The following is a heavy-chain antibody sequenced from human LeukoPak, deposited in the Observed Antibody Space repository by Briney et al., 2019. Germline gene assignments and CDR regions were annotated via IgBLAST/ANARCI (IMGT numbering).Heavy chain of an antibody. J-gene: IGHJ5*02. D-gene: IGHD2-2*02. CDR3: ATVGYCSSTSCYKGWFDP. Sequence: ASVKVSCKVSGYTLTELSMHWVRQAPGKGLEWMGGFDPEDGETIYAQKFQGRATMTEDISTDTAYMELSSLRSEDTAVYYCATVGYCSSTSCYKGWFDPWGQGTLVTVSS. CDR2: FDPEDGET. V-gene: IGHV1-24*01. CDR1: GYTLTELS.